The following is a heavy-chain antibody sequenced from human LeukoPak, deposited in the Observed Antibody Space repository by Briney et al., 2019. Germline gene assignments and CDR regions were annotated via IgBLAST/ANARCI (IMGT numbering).Heavy chain of an antibody. CDR2: FDPEDGET. Sequence: ASVKVSCKVSGYTLTELSMHWVRQAPGKGLEWMGGFDPEDGETIYAQKFQGRVTMTEDTSTDTAYMELSSLRSEDTAVYYCATLKLGIAHGKYYHYGMDVWGQGTTVTVSS. D-gene: IGHD7-27*01. V-gene: IGHV1-24*01. CDR1: GYTLTELS. J-gene: IGHJ6*02. CDR3: ATLKLGIAHGKYYHYGMDV.